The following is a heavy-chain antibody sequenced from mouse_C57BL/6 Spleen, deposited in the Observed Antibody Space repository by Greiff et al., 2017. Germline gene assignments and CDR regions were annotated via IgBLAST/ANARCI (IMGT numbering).Heavy chain of an antibody. CDR3: TPSGSSYWYFEV. CDR2: IDPETGGN. D-gene: IGHD1-1*01. CDR1: GYTFTDYE. Sequence: VQLQESGAELVRPGASVTLSCKASGYTFTDYEMHWVKQTPVHGLEWIGAIDPETGGNAYNQKFKGKAILTADKSSSTAYMELRSLTSEDSAVYYCTPSGSSYWYFEVWGTGTTVTVSS. J-gene: IGHJ1*03. V-gene: IGHV1-15*01.